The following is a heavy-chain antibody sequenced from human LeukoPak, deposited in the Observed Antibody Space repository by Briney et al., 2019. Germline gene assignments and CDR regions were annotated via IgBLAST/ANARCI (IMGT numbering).Heavy chain of an antibody. J-gene: IGHJ6*02. Sequence: PSETLSLTRTVSGGSISSYYWSWIRQPPGKGLEWIGYIYYSGSTNYNPSLKSRVTISVDTSKNQFSLKLSSVTAADTAVYYCAGGGYYRDYYYYGMDVWGQGTTVTVSS. CDR1: GGSISSYY. CDR2: IYYSGST. CDR3: AGGGYYRDYYYYGMDV. D-gene: IGHD3-22*01. V-gene: IGHV4-59*08.